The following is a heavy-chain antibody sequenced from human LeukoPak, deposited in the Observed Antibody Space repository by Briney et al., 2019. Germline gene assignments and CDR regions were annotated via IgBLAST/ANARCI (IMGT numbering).Heavy chain of an antibody. V-gene: IGHV1-69*04. J-gene: IGHJ4*02. CDR3: AAEGVTGDYYDSSGYDY. Sequence: GASVKVSCKASGGTFSSYAISWVRQAPGQGLEWMGRIIPILGIANYTQKFQGRVTITADKSTSTAYMELSSLRSEDTAVYYCAAEGVTGDYYDSSGYDYWGQGTLVTVSS. CDR2: IIPILGIA. CDR1: GGTFSSYA. D-gene: IGHD3-22*01.